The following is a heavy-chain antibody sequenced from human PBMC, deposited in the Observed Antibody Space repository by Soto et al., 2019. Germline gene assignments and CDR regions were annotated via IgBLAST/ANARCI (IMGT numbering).Heavy chain of an antibody. J-gene: IGHJ4*02. CDR2: ISGSGGST. CDR3: ATAVVSILGTTPDY. CDR1: GFTVSSNY. D-gene: IGHD2-15*01. V-gene: IGHV3-23*01. Sequence: PGGSLILSCAASGFTVSSNYMSWVRQAPGKGLEWVSVISGSGGSTYYADSVKGRFTISRDNSKNTLYLQMNSLRAEDTAVYYCATAVVSILGTTPDYWGQGNLVTVSS.